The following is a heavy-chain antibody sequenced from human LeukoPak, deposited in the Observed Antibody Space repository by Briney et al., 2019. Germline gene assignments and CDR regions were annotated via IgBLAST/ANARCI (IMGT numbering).Heavy chain of an antibody. V-gene: IGHV3-23*01. CDR2: ISGRGANT. CDR1: GFTFSSYA. J-gene: IGHJ4*02. CDR3: AKSGRVFDTSGYYWFPN. D-gene: IGHD3-22*01. Sequence: GGSLRLSCATSGFTFSSYAMSWVRQAPGKGLEWVSSISGRGANTHYADSVKGRFTISGDYSKNTLNLQMNSLRAEDTAAYYCAKSGRVFDTSGYYWFPNWGQGILVTVSS.